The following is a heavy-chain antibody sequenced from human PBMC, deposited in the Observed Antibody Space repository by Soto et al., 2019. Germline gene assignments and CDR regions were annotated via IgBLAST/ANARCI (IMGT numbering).Heavy chain of an antibody. CDR1: GFTFSSYS. CDR3: AIQYYDFWSGYYSNDY. J-gene: IGHJ4*02. Sequence: EVQLVESGGGLVQPGGSLRLSCAASGFTFSSYSMNWVRQAPGKGLEWVSSISSSSSYIYYADSVKGRFTISRDNAKNSLYLQMNSLRAEDTAVYYCAIQYYDFWSGYYSNDYWGQGTLVTVSS. V-gene: IGHV3-21*01. D-gene: IGHD3-3*01. CDR2: ISSSSSYI.